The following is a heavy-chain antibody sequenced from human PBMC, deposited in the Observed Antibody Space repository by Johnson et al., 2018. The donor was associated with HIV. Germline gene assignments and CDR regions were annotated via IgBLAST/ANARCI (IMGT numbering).Heavy chain of an antibody. CDR1: RFTFNEYA. J-gene: IGHJ3*02. CDR3: TKGGGYSGYEDSDGFEM. D-gene: IGHD5-12*01. CDR2: ISGRGQTT. Sequence: EVQLVESGGGLIQPGGSLRLSCAASRFTFNEYAMNLGRQAPGMGLDWVSTISGRGQTTYYAHSVKARFTISKDNTKNTLYLQMNSQRVEDTAVYYCTKGGGYSGYEDSDGFEMWGLGTVVAVSS. V-gene: IGHV3-23*04.